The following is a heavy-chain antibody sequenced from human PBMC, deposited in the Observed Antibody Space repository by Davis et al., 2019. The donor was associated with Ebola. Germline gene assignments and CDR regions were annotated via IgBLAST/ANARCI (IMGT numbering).Heavy chain of an antibody. D-gene: IGHD1-26*01. Sequence: MPSETLSLTCTVSGGSVSSGSYYWSWIRQPPRKGLEWIGYIYYSGSTNYNPSLKSRVTISVDTSKNQFSLKLSSVTAADTAVYYCARGYYGGWFDPWGQGTLVTVSS. J-gene: IGHJ5*02. CDR3: ARGYYGGWFDP. CDR1: GGSVSSGSYY. CDR2: IYYSGST. V-gene: IGHV4-61*01.